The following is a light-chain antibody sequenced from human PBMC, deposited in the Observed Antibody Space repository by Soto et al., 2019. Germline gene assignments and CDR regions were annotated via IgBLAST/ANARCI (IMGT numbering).Light chain of an antibody. CDR3: QQLNSYPIT. Sequence: DIKMTQSPSSLSASVGDRVTITCQASQNINNYLNWHQQKPGQVPKLLISKASSLESGVPSRFSGSGSGTEFTLTISSLQPEDFATYYCQQLNSYPITFGQGTRLEI. V-gene: IGKV1-5*03. CDR2: KAS. CDR1: QNINNY. J-gene: IGKJ5*01.